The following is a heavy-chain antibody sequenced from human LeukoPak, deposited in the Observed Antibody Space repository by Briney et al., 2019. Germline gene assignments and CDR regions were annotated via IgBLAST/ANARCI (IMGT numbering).Heavy chain of an antibody. D-gene: IGHD6-13*01. CDR3: ARDIGSSWSYYYYYYYMDV. CDR1: GYTFTSYG. Sequence: ASVKVSCKASGYTFTSYGISWVRQAPGQGLKWMGWISAYNGNTNYAQKLQGRVTMTTDTSTSTAYMELRSLRSDDTAVYYCARDIGSSWSYYYYYYYMDVWGKGTTVTVSS. CDR2: ISAYNGNT. V-gene: IGHV1-18*01. J-gene: IGHJ6*03.